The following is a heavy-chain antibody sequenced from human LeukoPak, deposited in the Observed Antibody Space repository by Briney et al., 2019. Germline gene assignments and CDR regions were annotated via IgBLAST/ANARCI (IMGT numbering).Heavy chain of an antibody. CDR1: GFTFSSYN. J-gene: IGHJ4*02. V-gene: IGHV3-21*01. CDR2: ISSSSSYI. CDR3: ARVGVFGGWYSDY. Sequence: GGSLRLSCAASGFTFSSYNMNWVRQAPGKGLEWVSSISSSSSYIFYADSVKGRFTISRDSAKNSLYLQMNSLRAGDTAVYYCARVGVFGGWYSDYWGQGTLVTVSS. D-gene: IGHD6-19*01.